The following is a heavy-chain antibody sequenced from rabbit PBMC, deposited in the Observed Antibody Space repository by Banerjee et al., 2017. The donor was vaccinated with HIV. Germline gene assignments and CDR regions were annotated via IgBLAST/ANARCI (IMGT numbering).Heavy chain of an antibody. J-gene: IGHJ4*01. D-gene: IGHD7-1*01. CDR1: GFSFSNKYV. CDR3: ARDGFGTGPDYDL. Sequence: QEQLEESGGDLVKPEGSLTLTCTASGFSFSNKYVMCWVRQAPGKGLEWIACINTSSGNTVYATWAKGRFTISKASWTTVTLQMTSLTAADTATYFCARDGFGTGPDYDLWGQGTLVTVS. V-gene: IGHV1S45*01. CDR2: INTSSGNT.